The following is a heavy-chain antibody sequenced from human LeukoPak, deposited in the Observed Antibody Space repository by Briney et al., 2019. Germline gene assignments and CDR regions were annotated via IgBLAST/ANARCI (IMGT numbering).Heavy chain of an antibody. D-gene: IGHD1-26*01. CDR1: GGSISSYY. CDR3: VASGSYWGHFDY. CDR2: IYYSGST. V-gene: IGHV4-59*08. Sequence: SETLSLTCTVSGGSISSYYWSWIRQPPGKGLEWIGYIYYSGSTNYNPSLRSRVTISVDTSKNQFSLKLSSVTAADTAVYYCVASGSYWGHFDYWGQGTLVTVSS. J-gene: IGHJ4*02.